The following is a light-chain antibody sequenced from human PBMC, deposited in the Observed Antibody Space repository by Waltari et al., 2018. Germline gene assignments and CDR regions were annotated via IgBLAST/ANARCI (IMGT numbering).Light chain of an antibody. Sequence: SLGHSDGNTYLSWFQQRPGQSPRRLIYKVSNRDSGVPDRFSGSGSGTDVTLKISSVEAEDVGVYYCMQGTHWPPWTFGQGTKVEIQ. CDR1: SLGHSDGNTY. CDR2: KVS. V-gene: IGKV2-30*02. CDR3: MQGTHWPPWT. J-gene: IGKJ1*01.